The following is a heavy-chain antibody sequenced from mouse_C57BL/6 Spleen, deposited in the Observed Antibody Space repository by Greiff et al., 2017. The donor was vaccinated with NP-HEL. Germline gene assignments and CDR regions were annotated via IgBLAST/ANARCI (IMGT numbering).Heavy chain of an antibody. V-gene: IGHV1S81*02. J-gene: IGHJ2*01. CDR3: ARVITIDY. CDR2: INPSNGRT. Sequence: VQLQQSGAELVKPGASVKLSCKASGYTFTSYWMHWVKQRPGQGLEWIGEINPSNGRTNYNEKFKSKATLTVDKSSSTAYMQLSSPTSEDSAVYYCARVITIDYWGQGTTLTVSS. CDR1: GYTFTSYW. D-gene: IGHD6-1*01.